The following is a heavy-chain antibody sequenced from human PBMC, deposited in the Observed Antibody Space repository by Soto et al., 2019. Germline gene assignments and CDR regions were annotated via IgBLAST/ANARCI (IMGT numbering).Heavy chain of an antibody. Sequence: QVQLVQSGAEEKKPGASVKVSCKASGYTFTSYAIHWVRQAPGQRLEWMGWINAGNGNTKYSQKFQGRVTITRDTSASTAYMELSSPKSEDTAVYYCARGDWWLFDYWGQGTLVTVSS. J-gene: IGHJ4*02. V-gene: IGHV1-3*05. CDR2: INAGNGNT. CDR1: GYTFTSYA. D-gene: IGHD2-8*02. CDR3: ARGDWWLFDY.